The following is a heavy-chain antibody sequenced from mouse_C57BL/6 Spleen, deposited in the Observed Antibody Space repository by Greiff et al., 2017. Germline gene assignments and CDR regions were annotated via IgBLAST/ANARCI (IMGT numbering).Heavy chain of an antibody. CDR3: ASSFYYGSSYAWFAY. CDR2: IDPEDGET. Sequence: VQLKESGAELVKPGASVKLSCTASGFNIKDYYMHWVKQRTEQGLEWIGRIDPEDGETKYAPKFQGKATITADTSSNTAYLQLSSLTSEDTAVYYCASSFYYGSSYAWFAYWGQGTLVTVSA. V-gene: IGHV14-2*01. D-gene: IGHD1-1*01. CDR1: GFNIKDYY. J-gene: IGHJ3*01.